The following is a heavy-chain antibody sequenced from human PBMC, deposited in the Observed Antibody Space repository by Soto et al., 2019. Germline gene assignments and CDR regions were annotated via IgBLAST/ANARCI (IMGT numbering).Heavy chain of an antibody. V-gene: IGHV1-8*01. D-gene: IGHD3-10*01. CDR2: MNPNSGNT. CDR1: GYTFTSYD. CDR3: ARLLGYGSGSDYYYYYGIDV. Sequence: QVQLVQSGAEVKKPGASVKVSCKASGYTFTSYDINWVRQATGQGLEWMGWMNPNSGNTGYAQKFQGRVTMTRNTSISKDYRELSRLRSEDTAVYYCARLLGYGSGSDYYYYYGIDVWGQGTPVTVSS. J-gene: IGHJ6*02.